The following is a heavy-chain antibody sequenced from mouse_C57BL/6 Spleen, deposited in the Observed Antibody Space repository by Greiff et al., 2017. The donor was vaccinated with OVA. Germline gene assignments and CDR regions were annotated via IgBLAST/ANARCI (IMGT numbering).Heavy chain of an antibody. CDR2: INPNNGGT. Sequence: EVQLQQSGPELVKPGASVKISCKASGYTFTDYYMNWVKQSHGKSLEWIGDINPNNGGTSYNQKFKGKATLTVDKSSSTAYMELRSLTSEDSAVYYCANRRLAMDYWGQGTSVTVSS. J-gene: IGHJ4*01. V-gene: IGHV1-26*01. CDR1: GYTFTDYY. CDR3: ANRRLAMDY. D-gene: IGHD3-2*02.